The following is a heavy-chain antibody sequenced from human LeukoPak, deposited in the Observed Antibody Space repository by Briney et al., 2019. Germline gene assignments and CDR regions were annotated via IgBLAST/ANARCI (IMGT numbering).Heavy chain of an antibody. J-gene: IGHJ3*02. CDR3: AREGGYFIDDAFDI. CDR1: GGSISSSSYY. CDR2: IYYSGST. Sequence: SETLSLTCTVSGGSISSSSYYWGWIRQPPGKGLEWIGSIYYSGSTYYNPSLKSRVTISVDTSKNQFSLKLSSVTAADTAVYYCAREGGYFIDDAFDIWGQGTMVTVSS. V-gene: IGHV4-39*02. D-gene: IGHD3-22*01.